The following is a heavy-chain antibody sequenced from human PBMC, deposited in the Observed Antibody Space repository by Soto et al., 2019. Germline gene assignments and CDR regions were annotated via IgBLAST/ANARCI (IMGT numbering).Heavy chain of an antibody. CDR3: ARGRYCSSTSCYTGDNWFDP. J-gene: IGHJ5*02. V-gene: IGHV1-69*01. CDR2: IIPIFGTA. Sequence: QVQLVQSGAEVKKPGSSVKVSCKASGGTFSSYAISWVRQAPGQGLEWMGGIIPIFGTANYAQKFQGRVTITADESTSRAYVELGSLRSEETAVYYCARGRYCSSTSCYTGDNWFDPWGQGTLVTVSS. CDR1: GGTFSSYA. D-gene: IGHD2-2*02.